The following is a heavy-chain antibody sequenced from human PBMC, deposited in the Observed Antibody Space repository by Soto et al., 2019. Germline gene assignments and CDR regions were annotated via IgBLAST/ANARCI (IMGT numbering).Heavy chain of an antibody. J-gene: IGHJ6*03. Sequence: PGGSLRLSCAASGFTFSSYAMRWVRQAPGKGLEWVSAISSSGDRTNHAESVRGRFTISRDNSKNTLYLQMNSLRGEDTAVYYCARPPYCSGGSCARYYYYMDVWGKGTTVTVSS. CDR2: ISSSGDRT. CDR1: GFTFSSYA. D-gene: IGHD2-15*01. CDR3: ARPPYCSGGSCARYYYYMDV. V-gene: IGHV3-23*01.